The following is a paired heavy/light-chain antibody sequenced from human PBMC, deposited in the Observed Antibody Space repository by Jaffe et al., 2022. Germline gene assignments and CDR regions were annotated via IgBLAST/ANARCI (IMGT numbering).Light chain of an antibody. J-gene: IGKJ1*01. CDR1: QSVSSSY. Sequence: EIVLTQSPGTLSLSPGERATLSCRASQSVSSSYLAWYQQKPGQAPRLLIYGASSRATGIPDRFSGSGSGTDFTLTISRLEPEDFAVYYCQQYGSSPDTFGQGTKVEIK. V-gene: IGKV3-20*01. CDR2: GAS. CDR3: QQYGSSPDT.
Heavy chain of an antibody. CDR1: GFTFTSSA. Sequence: QMQLVQSGPEVKKPGTSVKVSCKASGFTFTSSAVQWVRQARGQRLEWIGWIVVGSGNTNYAQKFQERVTITRDMSTSTAYMELSSLRSEDTAVYYCAADDEAVLAYCGGDCYGGGAFDIWGQGTMVTVSS. CDR3: AADDEAVLAYCGGDCYGGGAFDI. V-gene: IGHV1-58*01. J-gene: IGHJ3*02. CDR2: IVVGSGNT. D-gene: IGHD2-21*01.